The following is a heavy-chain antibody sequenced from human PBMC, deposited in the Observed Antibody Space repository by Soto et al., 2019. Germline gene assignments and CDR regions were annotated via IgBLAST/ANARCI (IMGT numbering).Heavy chain of an antibody. CDR3: ARGPFYGSGSYSLGVDYFDY. CDR1: VYTFTSDD. Sequence: ALVKGSCKTSVYTFTSDDVNWVRQATGQGLEWMGWMNPNSGNTGYAQKFQGRVTMTRNTSISTAYMELSSLRSEDTAVYYCARGPFYGSGSYSLGVDYFDYWGQGTLVTVSS. D-gene: IGHD3-10*01. V-gene: IGHV1-8*01. J-gene: IGHJ4*02. CDR2: MNPNSGNT.